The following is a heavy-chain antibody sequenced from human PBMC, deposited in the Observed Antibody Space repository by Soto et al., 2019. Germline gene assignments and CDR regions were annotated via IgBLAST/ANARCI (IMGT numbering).Heavy chain of an antibody. CDR3: ARVPDTAMDGRGLDY. V-gene: IGHV4-34*01. J-gene: IGHJ4*02. Sequence: SETLSLTCAVYGGSFSGYYWSWIRQPPGKGLEWIGEINHSGSTNYNPSLKSRVTIPVDTSKNQFSLKLSSVTAADTAVYYCARVPDTAMDGRGLDYWGQGTLVTVSS. D-gene: IGHD5-18*01. CDR2: INHSGST. CDR1: GGSFSGYY.